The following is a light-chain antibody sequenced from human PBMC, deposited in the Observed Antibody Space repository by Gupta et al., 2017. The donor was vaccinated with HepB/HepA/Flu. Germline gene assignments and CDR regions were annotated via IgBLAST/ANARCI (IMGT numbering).Light chain of an antibody. CDR1: SSNIGADYD. CDR3: QSYDSSLGVV. V-gene: IGLV1-40*01. CDR2: GSS. Sequence: QSVLTQPPSVSRAPGQRGSTPCTGSSSNIGADYDVHWYQRVPGTVPKLLIDGSSNRPSGVPDRFSGSKSGTSASLAITGLQAEDEADYYCQSYDSSLGVVFGGGTKLTVL. J-gene: IGLJ3*02.